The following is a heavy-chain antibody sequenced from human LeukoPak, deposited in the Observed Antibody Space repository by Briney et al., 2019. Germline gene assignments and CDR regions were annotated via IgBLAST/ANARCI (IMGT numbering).Heavy chain of an antibody. CDR3: ARNGYDFFRGHDAFDI. CDR2: IYYSGST. D-gene: IGHD3-3*01. V-gene: IGHV4-59*01. J-gene: IGHJ3*02. CDR1: GGSISSYY. Sequence: PSETLSLTCTVSGGSISSYYWSWIRQPPGKGLEWIGYIYYSGSTNYNPSLKSRVTISVDTSKNQFSLKLSSVTAADTAVYYCARNGYDFFRGHDAFDIWGQGTMVTVSS.